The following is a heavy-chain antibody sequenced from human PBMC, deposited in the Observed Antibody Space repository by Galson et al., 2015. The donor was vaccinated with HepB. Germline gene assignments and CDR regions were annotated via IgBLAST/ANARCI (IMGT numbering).Heavy chain of an antibody. CDR3: AREVESGAFDI. CDR1: GFTFSSYA. Sequence: SLRLSCAASGFTFSSYAMCWVRQAPGKGLEWVSAISGSGGSTYYADSVKGRSTISRDNAKNSLYLQMNSLRADDTAVYYCAREVESGAFDIWGQGTMVTVS. V-gene: IGHV3-23*01. D-gene: IGHD3-10*01. J-gene: IGHJ3*02. CDR2: ISGSGGST.